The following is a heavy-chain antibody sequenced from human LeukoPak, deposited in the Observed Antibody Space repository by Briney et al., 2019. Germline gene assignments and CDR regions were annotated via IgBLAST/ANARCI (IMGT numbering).Heavy chain of an antibody. CDR1: GFTFGSHA. Sequence: GGSLRLSCTASGFTFGSHAMSWARQAPGKGLEWVSSISGGSEDTYYADSVKGRFTISRDNSKSTLNLQLNSLRAEDTAVYYCARTIAQYSNSWLYFYYGLDVWGQGTTVTVSS. V-gene: IGHV3-23*01. J-gene: IGHJ6*02. CDR3: ARTIAQYSNSWLYFYYGLDV. D-gene: IGHD6-13*01. CDR2: ISGGSEDT.